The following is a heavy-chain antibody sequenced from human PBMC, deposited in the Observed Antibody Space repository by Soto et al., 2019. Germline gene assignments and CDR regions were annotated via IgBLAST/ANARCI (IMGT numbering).Heavy chain of an antibody. CDR3: ATTGHIVLVPADKNWPDP. J-gene: IGHJ5*02. Sequence: EVQLLESGGGLIQPGGSLRLSCAASGFTFSDFAMSWVRQVPGKGLEWVSAISGSGGSTYYADSVKGRFTISRDNSKNTLWLQLNSPRADDTAVYYCATTGHIVLVPADKNWPDPWGQGTLVTVSS. CDR2: ISGSGGST. D-gene: IGHD2-2*01. CDR1: GFTFSDFA. V-gene: IGHV3-23*01.